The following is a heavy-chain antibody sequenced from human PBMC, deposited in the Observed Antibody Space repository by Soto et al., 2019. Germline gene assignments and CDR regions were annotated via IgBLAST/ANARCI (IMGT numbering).Heavy chain of an antibody. J-gene: IGHJ4*02. CDR3: AKFKFSRSSPSDY. D-gene: IGHD1-26*01. CDR1: GVSFNSYA. V-gene: IGHV3-23*01. CDR2: ISGSGSNT. Sequence: GGSLRLSCAACGVSFNSYAMNWVCQAPGKGLEWASGISGSGSNTHYADSVKGRFTISRDNSKNTLFLQMNSLRAEDTAVYYCAKFKFSRSSPSDYWGQGILVTVSS.